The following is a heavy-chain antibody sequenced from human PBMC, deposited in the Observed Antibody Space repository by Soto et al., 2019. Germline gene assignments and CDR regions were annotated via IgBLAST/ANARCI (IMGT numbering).Heavy chain of an antibody. D-gene: IGHD3-22*01. CDR2: INPSGGST. V-gene: IGHV1-46*03. J-gene: IGHJ3*02. CDR3: ARGASDSSGYPHDAFDI. Sequence: ASVKVSCKASGYTFTSYYMHWVRQAPGQGLEWMGIINPSGGSTSYAQKFQGRVTMTRGTSTSTVYMELSSLRSEDTAVYYCARGASDSSGYPHDAFDIWGQGTMVTVS. CDR1: GYTFTSYY.